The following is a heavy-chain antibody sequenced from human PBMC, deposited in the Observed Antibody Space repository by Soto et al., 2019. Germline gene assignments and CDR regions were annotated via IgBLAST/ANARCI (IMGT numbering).Heavy chain of an antibody. CDR2: ISAYNGNT. D-gene: IGHD2-15*01. CDR1: GYMFTTYG. J-gene: IGHJ3*02. CDR3: ARDGGFHALDI. Sequence: QVQLVQSGGEMKKPGASVKVSCKASGYMFTTYGMSWVRQAPGQGLEWMGWISAYNGNTNYAQNLQGRVAMTTDTSTGTAYMELRSLRSDDTAVYFCARDGGFHALDIWGQGTMVTVSS. V-gene: IGHV1-18*01.